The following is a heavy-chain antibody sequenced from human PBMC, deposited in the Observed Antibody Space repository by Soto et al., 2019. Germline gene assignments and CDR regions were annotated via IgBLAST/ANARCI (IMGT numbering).Heavy chain of an antibody. CDR3: ARVMVRGVISYYYYYGMDV. D-gene: IGHD3-10*01. Sequence: EVQLVESGGGLVKPGGSLRLSCAASGFTFSSYSMNWVRQAPGKGLEWVSSISSSSSYIYYADSVKGRFTIPRDNAKNSLYLQMNSLRAEDTAVYYCARVMVRGVISYYYYYGMDVWGQGTTVTVSS. V-gene: IGHV3-21*01. CDR1: GFTFSSYS. CDR2: ISSSSSYI. J-gene: IGHJ6*02.